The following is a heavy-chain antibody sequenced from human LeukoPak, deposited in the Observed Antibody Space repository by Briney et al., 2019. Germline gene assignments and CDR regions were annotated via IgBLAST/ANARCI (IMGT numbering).Heavy chain of an antibody. CDR2: IGGSDGST. Sequence: GGSLRLSCVASGFTFNNYYMTWVRQAPGKGLEWVSTIGGSDGSTYYADSVKGRFTIYRDNAKNTQSLQMSSLRTEDTAIYYCVKDRYVARGDYLDFWGQGTLVTVSS. J-gene: IGHJ4*02. V-gene: IGHV3-23*01. CDR3: VKDRYVARGDYLDF. CDR1: GFTFNNYY. D-gene: IGHD3-10*01.